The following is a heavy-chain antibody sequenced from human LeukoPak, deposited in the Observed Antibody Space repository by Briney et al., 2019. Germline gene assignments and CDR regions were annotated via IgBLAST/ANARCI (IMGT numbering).Heavy chain of an antibody. CDR3: AKDLYYDSSGYSLAFDY. D-gene: IGHD3-22*01. V-gene: IGHV3-30*18. CDR1: GFTFSSYG. J-gene: IGHJ4*02. Sequence: TGGSLRLSCAASGFTFSSYGMHWVRQAPGKGLEWVAVISYDGSNKYYADSVKGRFTISRDNSKNTLYLQMNRLRAEDTAVYYCAKDLYYDSSGYSLAFDYWGQGTLVTVSS. CDR2: ISYDGSNK.